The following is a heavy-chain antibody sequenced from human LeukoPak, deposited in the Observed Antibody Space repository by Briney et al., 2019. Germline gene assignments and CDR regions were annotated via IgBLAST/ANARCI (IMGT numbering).Heavy chain of an antibody. CDR2: ISSSSSYI. Sequence: GGSLRLSCAASGFTFSSYSMNWVRQAPGKGLEWVSSISSSSSYIYYADSVKGRFTISRDNAKNSLYLQMNSLRAEDTAVYYCARDSGSSWYPHFDYWGQGTLVTVPS. J-gene: IGHJ4*02. CDR1: GFTFSSYS. V-gene: IGHV3-21*01. D-gene: IGHD6-13*01. CDR3: ARDSGSSWYPHFDY.